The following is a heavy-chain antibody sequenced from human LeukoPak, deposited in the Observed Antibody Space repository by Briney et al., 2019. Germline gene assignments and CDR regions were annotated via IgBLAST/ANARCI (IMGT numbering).Heavy chain of an antibody. J-gene: IGHJ4*02. CDR1: GFTFSSYA. CDR2: ISGSGGST. D-gene: IGHD3-10*01. CDR3: AKGLMVRGVIGNYFDY. V-gene: IGHV3-23*01. Sequence: SGGSLRLSCAASGFTFSSYAMSWVRQAPGKGLEWVSAISGSGGSTYYADSVKGRFTISRDNSKNTLYLQMNSLRAEDTAVYYCAKGLMVRGVIGNYFDYWGQGTLVTVSS.